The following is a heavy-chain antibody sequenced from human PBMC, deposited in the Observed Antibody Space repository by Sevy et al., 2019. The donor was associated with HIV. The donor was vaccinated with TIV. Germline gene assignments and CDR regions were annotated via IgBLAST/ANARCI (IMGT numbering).Heavy chain of an antibody. Sequence: GGSLRLSCAASGFTFSDYNMNWVRQAPGKGLEWVSSISSISNYIYYADSVKGRFTISRDSAKNSLYLQMNSLRAEDTAVYYCARVTSSFGEGIYYGMDVWGQGTTVTVSS. CDR1: GFTFSDYN. CDR2: ISSISNYI. D-gene: IGHD3-10*01. J-gene: IGHJ6*02. CDR3: ARVTSSFGEGIYYGMDV. V-gene: IGHV3-21*01.